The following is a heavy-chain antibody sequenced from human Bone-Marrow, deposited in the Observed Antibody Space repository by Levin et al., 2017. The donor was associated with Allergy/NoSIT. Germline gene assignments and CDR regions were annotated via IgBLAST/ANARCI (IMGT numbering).Heavy chain of an antibody. J-gene: IGHJ4*02. D-gene: IGHD5-24*01. Sequence: PGGSLRLSCAASGFTFSTYAMSWVRQAPGRGLEWVSGTSGGGGSPYYADSVKGRFTTTGDKSRNTVYLQMNDLRVEDTAIYYCAKEKWLQFGAPVDYWGQGTLVTVSS. CDR3: AKEKWLQFGAPVDY. V-gene: IGHV3-23*01. CDR2: TSGGGGSP. CDR1: GFTFSTYA.